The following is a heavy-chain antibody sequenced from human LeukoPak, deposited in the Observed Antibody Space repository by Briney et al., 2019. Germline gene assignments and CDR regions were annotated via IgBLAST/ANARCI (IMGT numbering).Heavy chain of an antibody. Sequence: GASVKVSCKASGYALSSYGISWVRQAPGQGLEWMGWISSYNGNTKYAQKFQGRVTMTTDTSTSTAYMELRSLRSDDTAVYYCARAPPSGIALAATFDYWGQGTLVTVSS. CDR3: ARAPPSGIALAATFDY. CDR1: GYALSSYG. CDR2: ISSYNGNT. V-gene: IGHV1-18*01. J-gene: IGHJ4*02. D-gene: IGHD6-19*01.